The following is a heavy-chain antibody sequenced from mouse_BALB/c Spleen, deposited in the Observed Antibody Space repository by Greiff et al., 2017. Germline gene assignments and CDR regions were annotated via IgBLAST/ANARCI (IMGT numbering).Heavy chain of an antibody. J-gene: IGHJ4*01. V-gene: IGHV1-7*01. CDR3: ARDYGFYYAMDY. CDR2: INPSTGYT. CDR1: GYTFTSYW. Sequence: QVQLQQSGAELAKPGASVKMSCKASGYTFTSYWMHWVKQRPGQGLEWIGYINPSTGYTEYNQKFKDKATLTADKSSSTAYMQLSSLTSEDSAVYYCARDYGFYYAMDYWGQGTSVTVSS. D-gene: IGHD1-1*01.